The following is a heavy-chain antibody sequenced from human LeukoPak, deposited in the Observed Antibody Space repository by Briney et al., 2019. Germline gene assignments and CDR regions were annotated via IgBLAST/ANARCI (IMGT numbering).Heavy chain of an antibody. Sequence: SETLSLTCTVSGGSISSYYWSWIRQPAGKGLEWIGRIYTSGSTNYNPSLKSRVTMSVDTSKNQFSLKLSSVTAADTAVYYCARDCSGGSCYSNGDWFDPWGQGTLVTVSS. D-gene: IGHD2-15*01. CDR2: IYTSGST. V-gene: IGHV4-4*07. J-gene: IGHJ5*02. CDR3: ARDCSGGSCYSNGDWFDP. CDR1: GGSISSYY.